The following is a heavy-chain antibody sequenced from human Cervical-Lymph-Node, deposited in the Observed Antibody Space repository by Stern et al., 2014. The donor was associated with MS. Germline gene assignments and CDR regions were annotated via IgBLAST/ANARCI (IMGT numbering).Heavy chain of an antibody. J-gene: IGHJ5*02. V-gene: IGHV3-21*01. D-gene: IGHD5-24*01. Sequence: EVQLVESGGRVVKRGGSLRLSCVGSGFSFSDYTMSWARQAPGKGLEWVSSLSYTSTWIYYADSVEGRFTISRDNANNILFLQMNSLTAEDTAIYYCARRSLPNTGDPHNYFDPWGQGTLVTVSA. CDR2: LSYTSTWI. CDR3: ARRSLPNTGDPHNYFDP. CDR1: GFSFSDYT.